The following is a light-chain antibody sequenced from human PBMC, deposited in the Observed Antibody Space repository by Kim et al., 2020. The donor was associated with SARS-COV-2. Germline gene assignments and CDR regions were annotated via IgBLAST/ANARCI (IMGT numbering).Light chain of an antibody. CDR3: QAWDSSTLYV. J-gene: IGLJ1*01. Sequence: SYELTQPPSVSVSPGQTASITCSGDKLGDKYACWYQQKPGQSPVLVIYQDNKRPSGIPERFSASSSGNTATLTITGTQAMDEADYYCQAWDSSTLYVFGTGTKVT. CDR1: KLGDKY. CDR2: QDN. V-gene: IGLV3-1*01.